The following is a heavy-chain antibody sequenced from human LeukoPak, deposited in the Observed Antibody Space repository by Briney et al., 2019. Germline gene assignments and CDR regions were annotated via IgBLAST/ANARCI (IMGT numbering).Heavy chain of an antibody. CDR2: IYHSGST. CDR1: GYSISSGYY. D-gene: IGHD2-2*01. V-gene: IGHV4-38-2*02. J-gene: IGHJ5*02. CDR3: ARGSADCSSTSCPNWFDP. Sequence: SETLSLTCTVSGYSISSGYYWGWIRQPPGKGLEWIGSIYHSGSTYYNPSLKSRVTISVDTSKNQFSLKLSSVTAADTAVYYCARGSADCSSTSCPNWFDPWGQGTLVTVSS.